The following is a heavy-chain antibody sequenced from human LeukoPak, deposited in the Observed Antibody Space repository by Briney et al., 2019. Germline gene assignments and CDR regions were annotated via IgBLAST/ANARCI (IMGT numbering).Heavy chain of an antibody. CDR2: ISGSGGST. V-gene: IGHV3-23*01. Sequence: GGSLRLSCAASGFTFSSYAMSWVRQAPGKGLEWVSAISGSGGSTYYADSMKGRFTISRDNSKNTLYLQMNSLRAEDTAVYYCAKAPVAGYYYYYMDVWGKGTTVTVSS. CDR1: GFTFSSYA. CDR3: AKAPVAGYYYYYMDV. J-gene: IGHJ6*03.